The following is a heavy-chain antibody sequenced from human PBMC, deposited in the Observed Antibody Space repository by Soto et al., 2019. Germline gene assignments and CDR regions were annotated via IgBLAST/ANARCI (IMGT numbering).Heavy chain of an antibody. CDR3: AREGTMVRGGDRGWFDP. D-gene: IGHD3-10*01. CDR1: GFTFSSYW. J-gene: IGHJ5*02. CDR2: IKQDGSEK. Sequence: GSLSLSCAASGFTFSSYWMSWVRQAPGKGLEWVANIKQDGSEKYYVDSVKGRFTISRDNAKNSLYLQMNSLRAEDTAVYYCAREGTMVRGGDRGWFDPWGQGTLVTVSS. V-gene: IGHV3-7*01.